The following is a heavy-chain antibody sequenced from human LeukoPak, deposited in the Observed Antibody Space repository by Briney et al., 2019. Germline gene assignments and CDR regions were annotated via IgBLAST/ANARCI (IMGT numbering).Heavy chain of an antibody. V-gene: IGHV4-61*02. J-gene: IGHJ5*02. Sequence: NPSETLSLTCTVSGDSISNGNYYWTWIRQPAGKGPEWIGRLYSTGSPNYNPSLKSRVTISIDASKNQFSLKLSSVTVADTAVYYCARDRGITTARGVPSWFDPWGQGTLVTVSS. CDR3: ARDRGITTARGVPSWFDP. D-gene: IGHD3-10*01. CDR1: GDSISNGNYY. CDR2: LYSTGSP.